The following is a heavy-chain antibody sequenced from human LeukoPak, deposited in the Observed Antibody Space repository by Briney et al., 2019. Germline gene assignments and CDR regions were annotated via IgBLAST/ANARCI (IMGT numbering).Heavy chain of an antibody. V-gene: IGHV1-3*01. CDR3: ARDILTGYVLANWFDP. J-gene: IGHJ5*02. Sequence: GASVKVSCKASGYTFSNYAMHWVRQAPGQRLEWMGWINVGNGKTEYSQKFQGRVTITRDTSASTVYMELSSLRSEDTAVYYCARDILTGYVLANWFDPWGQGTLVTVSS. CDR2: INVGNGKT. D-gene: IGHD3-9*01. CDR1: GYTFSNYA.